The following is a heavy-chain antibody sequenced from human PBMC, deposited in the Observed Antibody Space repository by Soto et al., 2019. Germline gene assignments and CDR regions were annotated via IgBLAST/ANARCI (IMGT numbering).Heavy chain of an antibody. CDR3: ARDTLTGSPAH. CDR2: IYYSGST. CDR1: GGSISSYY. D-gene: IGHD3-9*01. V-gene: IGHV4-59*01. J-gene: IGHJ4*02. Sequence: PSETLSLTCTVSGGSISSYYWSWIRQPPGKGLEWIGYIYYSGSTNYNPSLKSRVTISVDTSKNQFSLKLSSVTAADTTVYYCARDTLTGSPAHRGQGTLVTLSS.